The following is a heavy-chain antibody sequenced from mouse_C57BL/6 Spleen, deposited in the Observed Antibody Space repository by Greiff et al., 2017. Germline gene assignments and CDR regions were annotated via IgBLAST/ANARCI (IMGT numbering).Heavy chain of an antibody. CDR2: IYPGDGAP. CDR3: ARSTVVGDYWYFDV. J-gene: IGHJ1*03. CDR1: GYAFSSYW. V-gene: IGHV1-80*01. D-gene: IGHD1-1*01. Sequence: QVQLQQSGAELVKPGASVKISCKASGYAFSSYWMNWVKQRPGKGLEWIGQIYPGDGAPNYNGKFKGKATLTADKSSSTAYMQLSSLTSEDSAVYFCARSTVVGDYWYFDVWGTGTTVTVSS.